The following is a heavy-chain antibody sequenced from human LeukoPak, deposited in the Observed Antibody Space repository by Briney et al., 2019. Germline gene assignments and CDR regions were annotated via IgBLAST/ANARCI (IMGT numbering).Heavy chain of an antibody. D-gene: IGHD6-13*01. V-gene: IGHV4-38-2*01. CDR3: ARNLGYSTLDY. CDR2: INHSGST. J-gene: IGHJ4*02. CDR1: GYSIISDYY. Sequence: SETLSLTCAVSGYSIISDYYWGWFRLPPGKGLEWVGSINHSGSTYYNLSLKSRVTISVDTSKNQFSLCVSSVTAADTAVYYCARNLGYSTLDYWGQGLLVTVSS.